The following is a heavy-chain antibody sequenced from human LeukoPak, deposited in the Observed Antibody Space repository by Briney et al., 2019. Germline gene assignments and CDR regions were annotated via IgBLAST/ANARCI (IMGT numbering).Heavy chain of an antibody. CDR1: GGSISSSSYY. CDR2: LYYSGST. V-gene: IGHV4-39*07. D-gene: IGHD3-10*01. Sequence: PSETLSLTCAVSGGSISSSSYYWGWIRQPPGRGLEWIGSLYYSGSTYYNPSLKSRGTISVDPSKNQFSLKLSSVTAADTAVYYCARDRLLDYYGSGSSIWGQGTLVTVSS. CDR3: ARDRLLDYYGSGSSI. J-gene: IGHJ4*02.